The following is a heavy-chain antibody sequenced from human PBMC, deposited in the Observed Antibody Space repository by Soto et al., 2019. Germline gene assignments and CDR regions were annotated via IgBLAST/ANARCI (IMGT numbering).Heavy chain of an antibody. D-gene: IGHD5-18*01. CDR1: GGSFSGYF. CDR2: INHSGIT. CDR3: ARGVDTAMANRFDY. V-gene: IGHV4-34*01. J-gene: IGHJ4*02. Sequence: SETLSLTCAVYGGSFSGYFWTWIRQPPGKGLEWIGEINHSGITNYNPSLKSRVTISVDTSKNQFSLKLSSVTAADTALYYCARGVDTAMANRFDYWGQGTLVTVSP.